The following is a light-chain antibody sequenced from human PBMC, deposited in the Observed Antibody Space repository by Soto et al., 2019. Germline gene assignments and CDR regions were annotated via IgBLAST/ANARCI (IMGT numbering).Light chain of an antibody. CDR1: QSVSSSY. V-gene: IGKV3-20*01. Sequence: EIVLTQSPGSLSLSPGERAALSCRASQSVSSSYLAWYQQKLGQAPRLLIYGASSRATDIPDRFSGSGSGTDFTLTISRLEPEDFAVYYCQQYGSSPRTFAQGTKV. CDR3: QQYGSSPRT. CDR2: GAS. J-gene: IGKJ1*01.